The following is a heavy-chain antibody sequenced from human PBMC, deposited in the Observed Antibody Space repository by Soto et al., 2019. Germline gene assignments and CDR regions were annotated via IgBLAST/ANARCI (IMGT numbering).Heavy chain of an antibody. V-gene: IGHV1-2*02. D-gene: IGHD3-3*01. J-gene: IGHJ4*02. CDR3: ARAPLTIFGVVTGVDY. CDR2: INPNSGGT. CDR1: GYTFTGYY. Sequence: ASVKVSCKASGYTFTGYYMHWVRQAPGQGLEWMGWINPNSGGTNYAQKFQGRVTMTRDTSISTAYMELSRLRSDDTAVYYCARAPLTIFGVVTGVDYWGQGTRVTFXS.